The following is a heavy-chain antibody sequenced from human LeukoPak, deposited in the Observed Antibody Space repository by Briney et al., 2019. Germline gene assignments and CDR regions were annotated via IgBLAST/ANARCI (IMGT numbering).Heavy chain of an antibody. V-gene: IGHV3-48*03. CDR1: GFTFSSYA. J-gene: IGHJ6*03. CDR3: ARDGDYGDDMAPYYYYMDV. CDR2: ISSSGSTI. Sequence: TGGSLRLSCAASGFTFSSYAMNWVRQAPGKGLEWVSYISSSGSTIYYADSVKGRFTISRDNAKNSLYLQMNSLRAEDTAVYYCARDGDYGDDMAPYYYYMDVWGKGTTVTISS. D-gene: IGHD4-17*01.